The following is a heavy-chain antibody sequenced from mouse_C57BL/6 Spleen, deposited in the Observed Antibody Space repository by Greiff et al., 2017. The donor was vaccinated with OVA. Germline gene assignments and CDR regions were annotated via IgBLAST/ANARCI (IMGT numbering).Heavy chain of an antibody. CDR2: IDPSDSYT. Sequence: QVHVKQPGAELVRPGTSVKLSCKASGYTFTSYWMHWVKQRPGQGLEWIGVIDPSDSYTNYNQKFKGKATLTVDTSSSTAYMQLSSLTSEDSAVYYCYYYGSSYEFAYWGQGTLVTVSA. CDR3: YYYGSSYEFAY. J-gene: IGHJ3*01. CDR1: GYTFTSYW. V-gene: IGHV1-59*01. D-gene: IGHD1-1*01.